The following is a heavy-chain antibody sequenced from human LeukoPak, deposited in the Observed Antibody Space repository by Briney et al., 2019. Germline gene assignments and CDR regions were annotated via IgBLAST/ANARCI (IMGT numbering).Heavy chain of an antibody. CDR2: ISYDGSNK. CDR3: AKDCLSYDSSGYYDY. J-gene: IGHJ4*02. Sequence: GGSLRLSCAASGFTFSTYAMHWVRQAPGKGLEWVAVISYDGSNKGYADSVKGRFTISRDNSKNTLYLQMNSLRAEDTAVYYCAKDCLSYDSSGYYDYWGQGTLVTVSS. CDR1: GFTFSTYA. D-gene: IGHD3-22*01. V-gene: IGHV3-30*04.